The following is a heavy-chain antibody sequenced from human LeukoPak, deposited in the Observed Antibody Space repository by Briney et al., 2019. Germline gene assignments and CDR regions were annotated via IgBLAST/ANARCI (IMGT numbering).Heavy chain of an antibody. V-gene: IGHV3-7*01. CDR1: GFTFRSYW. CDR3: ARWAGVHYDH. CDR2: MKQDGRET. J-gene: IGHJ4*02. D-gene: IGHD1-26*01. Sequence: GRFLRLSGAASGFTFRSYWMSWVAQAPGKELEGVANMKQDGRETYSVDTVKGPFNISSDNGKISMYVQMNRLRAEDTAVYYCARWAGVHYDHWGQGTLVTVSS.